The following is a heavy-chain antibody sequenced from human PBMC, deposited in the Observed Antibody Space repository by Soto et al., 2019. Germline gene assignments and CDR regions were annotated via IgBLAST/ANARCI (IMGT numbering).Heavy chain of an antibody. CDR1: GYTFTSYA. CDR3: SSGWSLAYGMDV. CDR2: INAGNGNT. Sequence: QVQLVQSGAEVKKPGASVKVSCKASGYTFTSYAMHWVRQAPGQRLEWVGWINAGNGNTKYSQKFQGRVTITRDTSASTAYMELSSLRSEDTAVYYCSSGWSLAYGMDVWGQGTTVTVSS. V-gene: IGHV1-3*01. J-gene: IGHJ6*02. D-gene: IGHD6-19*01.